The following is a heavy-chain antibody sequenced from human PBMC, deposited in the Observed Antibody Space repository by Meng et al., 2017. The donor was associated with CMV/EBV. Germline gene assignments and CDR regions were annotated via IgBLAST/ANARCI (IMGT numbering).Heavy chain of an antibody. J-gene: IGHJ6*02. V-gene: IGHV3-48*03. D-gene: IGHD5-12*01. CDR2: ISSSGSTI. CDR3: ARDGSSGYEQIVGMDV. CDR1: GFTFSSYE. Sequence: GESLKISCAASGFTFSSYEMNWVRQAPGKGLEWVSYISSSGSTIYYADSVKGRFTISRDNAKNSLYLQMNSLRAEDTAVYYCARDGSSGYEQIVGMDVWGQGTTVTVSS.